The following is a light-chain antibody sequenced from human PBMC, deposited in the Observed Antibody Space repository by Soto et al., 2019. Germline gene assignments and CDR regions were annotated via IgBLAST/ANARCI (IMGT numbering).Light chain of an antibody. V-gene: IGKV1-5*03. J-gene: IGKJ1*01. CDR2: KAS. Sequence: DIQMTPSPSTLSASVGDRVTITCRASQSISSWLAWYQQKPGKAPKLLIYKASSLESGVPSRFSGSGSGTEFTLTINSLQPDDFATYYCQQYNSYSKTFGQGTK. CDR1: QSISSW. CDR3: QQYNSYSKT.